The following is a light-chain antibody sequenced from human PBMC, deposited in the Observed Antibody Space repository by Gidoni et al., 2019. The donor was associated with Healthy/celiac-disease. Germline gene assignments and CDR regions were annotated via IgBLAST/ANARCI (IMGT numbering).Light chain of an antibody. J-gene: IGKJ2*01. CDR3: QQYTAYT. Sequence: IQMTQSPSTLSASVGDRGTSTCRASQSISSWLAWYQQKPGKAPKLLIYDASSLESGVPSRFSGSGSGTEFTLTISSLQPDDFATYYCQQYTAYTFGQGTKLEIK. V-gene: IGKV1-5*01. CDR2: DAS. CDR1: QSISSW.